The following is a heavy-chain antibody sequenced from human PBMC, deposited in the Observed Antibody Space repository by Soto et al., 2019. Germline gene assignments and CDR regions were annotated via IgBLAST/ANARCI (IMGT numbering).Heavy chain of an antibody. D-gene: IGHD6-19*01. CDR3: AKEGAVVGVGYFQH. V-gene: IGHV3-23*01. CDR2: ISGGGDNT. CDR1: GFTFSSYA. Sequence: GGSLRLSCAASGFTFSSYAMSWVRQAPGKGLEWVSAISGGGDNTYCADSVKGRFTISRDNSRNMLYLQVNSLRVEDTALYYCAKEGAVVGVGYFQHWGQGTLVTVSS. J-gene: IGHJ1*01.